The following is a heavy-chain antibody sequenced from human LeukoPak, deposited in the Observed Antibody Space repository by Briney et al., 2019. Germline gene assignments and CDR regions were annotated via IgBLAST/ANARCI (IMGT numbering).Heavy chain of an antibody. CDR1: GGSISSGDYY. V-gene: IGHV4-30-4*01. J-gene: IGHJ4*02. CDR2: IYYSGST. Sequence: KPSQTLSLTCTVSGGSISSGDYYWSWIRQPPGKGLEWIGYIYYSGSTYYNPSLKSRVTISVDTSKNQFSLKLSSVTAADTAVYYCAREEATMVRGVIYYWGQGTLVTVSS. CDR3: AREEATMVRGVIYY. D-gene: IGHD3-10*01.